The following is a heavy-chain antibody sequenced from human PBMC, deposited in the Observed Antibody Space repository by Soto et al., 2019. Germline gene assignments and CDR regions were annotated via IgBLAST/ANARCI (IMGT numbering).Heavy chain of an antibody. CDR2: IYYDGST. V-gene: IGHV4-59*01. CDR1: GGSITGYY. Sequence: PSETLSLTCTVSGGSITGYYWSWIRQPPGQGLEWIGYIYYDGSTNYNPTLRSRATISLDRSKTQFSLKLSSVTAADTAVYYCTRTKTGYAFDYWGQGTXVTVSS. J-gene: IGHJ4*02. CDR3: TRTKTGYAFDY. D-gene: IGHD5-12*01.